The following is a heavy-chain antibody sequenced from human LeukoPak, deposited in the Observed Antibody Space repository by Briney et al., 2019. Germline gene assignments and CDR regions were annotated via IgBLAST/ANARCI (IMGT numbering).Heavy chain of an antibody. CDR3: ARDRGYYGMDV. V-gene: IGHV4-59*01. CDR1: GGSISSYY. CDR2: VYYSGTN. Sequence: PSETLSLTCTISGGSISSYYWNWIRQPPGKGLEWIGYVYYSGTNNFNPSLKSRLTISVDTSKNQFSLRLNSVTAADTAVYYCARDRGYYGMDVWGQGTTVTVTS. J-gene: IGHJ6*02.